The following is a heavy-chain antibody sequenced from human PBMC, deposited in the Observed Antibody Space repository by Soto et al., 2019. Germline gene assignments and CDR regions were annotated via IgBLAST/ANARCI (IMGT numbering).Heavy chain of an antibody. D-gene: IGHD3-16*02. CDR1: GGSISSSSYY. J-gene: IGHJ4*02. Sequence: AETLSLTCTVSGGSISSSSYYWGWIRQPPGKGLEWIGSIYYSGSTYYNPSLKSRVTISVDTSKNQFSLKLSSVTAADTAVYYCARRRDYIWGSYRYEFDYWGQGTLVTVSS. V-gene: IGHV4-39*01. CDR2: IYYSGST. CDR3: ARRRDYIWGSYRYEFDY.